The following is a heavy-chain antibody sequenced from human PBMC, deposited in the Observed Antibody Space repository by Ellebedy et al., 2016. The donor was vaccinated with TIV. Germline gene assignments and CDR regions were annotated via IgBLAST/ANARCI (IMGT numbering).Heavy chain of an antibody. V-gene: IGHV3-53*01. J-gene: IGHJ4*02. CDR3: ARDYGDYSFDY. D-gene: IGHD4-17*01. CDR1: GFTVSSNY. CDR2: IYSGGST. Sequence: GGSLRLSXAASGFTVSSNYMSWVRQAPGKGLEWVSVIYSGGSTYYADSVKGRFTISRDNSKNTLYLQMNSLRAEDTAVYYCARDYGDYSFDYWGQGTLVTVSS.